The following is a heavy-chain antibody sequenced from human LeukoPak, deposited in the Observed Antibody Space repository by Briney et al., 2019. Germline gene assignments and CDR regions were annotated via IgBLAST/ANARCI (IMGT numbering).Heavy chain of an antibody. D-gene: IGHD1-14*01. V-gene: IGHV1-46*01. CDR1: GYTFTSYY. J-gene: IGHJ4*02. CDR3: ARDLGPYNQDY. CDR2: INPSGGST. Sequence: GASVKVSCKASGYTFTSYYMHWARQAPGQGLEWMGIINPSGGSTSYAQKFQGRVAMTRDTSTSTVYMELSSLRSEDTAVYYCARDLGPYNQDYWGQGTLVTGSS.